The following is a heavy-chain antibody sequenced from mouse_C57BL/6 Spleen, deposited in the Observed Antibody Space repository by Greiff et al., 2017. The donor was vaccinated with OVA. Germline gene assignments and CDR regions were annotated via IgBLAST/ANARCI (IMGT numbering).Heavy chain of an antibody. J-gene: IGHJ2*01. Sequence: VQLQQSVAELVRPGASVKLSCTASGFNIKNTYMHWVQQRPEKGLEWIGRIDPANGNTKYAQKFQGKATINADTTSNTTYLQRSSLTSGDTAICYCAREEVRGEYDYFSYWGQGTTLTVSS. D-gene: IGHD2-13*01. CDR1: GFNIKNTY. V-gene: IGHV14-3*01. CDR3: AREEVRGEYDYFSY. CDR2: IDPANGNT.